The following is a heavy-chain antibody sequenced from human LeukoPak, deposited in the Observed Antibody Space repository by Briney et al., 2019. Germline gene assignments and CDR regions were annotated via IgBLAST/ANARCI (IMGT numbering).Heavy chain of an antibody. CDR2: IIPIFGTA. Sequence: GSSVKVSRKASGGTFSSYAISWVRQAPGQGLEWMGGIIPIFGTANYAQKFQGRVTITADESTSTAYMELSSLRSEDTAVYYGARGSGYCSSTSCYYYYYYYMDVWGKGTTVTVSS. CDR3: ARGSGYCSSTSCYYYYYYYMDV. V-gene: IGHV1-69*13. J-gene: IGHJ6*03. CDR1: GGTFSSYA. D-gene: IGHD2-2*01.